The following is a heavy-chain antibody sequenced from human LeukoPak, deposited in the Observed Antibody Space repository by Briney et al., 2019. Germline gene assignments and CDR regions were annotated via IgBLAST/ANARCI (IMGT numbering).Heavy chain of an antibody. CDR2: IYSGGST. V-gene: IGHV3-53*01. CDR1: GFTVSSNY. J-gene: IGHJ5*02. CDR3: ARETRNWFDP. Sequence: PGGSLRLSCAASGFTVSSNYMSWVRQAPGKGLEWVSVIYSGGSTYYADSVKGRFTISRDNSKSTLYLQMNSLRAEDTAVYYCARETRNWFDPWGQGTLVSVSS.